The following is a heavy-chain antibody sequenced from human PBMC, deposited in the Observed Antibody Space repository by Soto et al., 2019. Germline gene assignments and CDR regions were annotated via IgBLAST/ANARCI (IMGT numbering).Heavy chain of an antibody. CDR3: AMYSGVRDWATVTTPLAYYYYGMDV. CDR1: GGSISSYY. CDR2: IYYSGST. V-gene: IGHV4-59*08. Sequence: QVQLQESGPGLVKPSETLSLTCTVSGGSISSYYWSWIRQPPGKGLEWIGYIYYSGSTNYNPSLKGRVTISVDTSKNQFSLKLSSVTAADTAVYYCAMYSGVRDWATVTTPLAYYYYGMDVWGQGTTVTVSS. J-gene: IGHJ6*02. D-gene: IGHD4-17*01.